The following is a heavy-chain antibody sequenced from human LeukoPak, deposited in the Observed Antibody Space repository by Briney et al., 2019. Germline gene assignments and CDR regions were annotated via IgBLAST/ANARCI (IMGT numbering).Heavy chain of an antibody. J-gene: IGHJ2*01. CDR2: INNDGRST. D-gene: IGHD2-8*02. V-gene: IGHV3-74*01. CDR1: GFTFSSHW. Sequence: GGSLRLSCAASGFTFSSHWVHWVRQAPGKGLVWVSHINNDGRSTRYADSVKGRSTISRDNAKNTVYLQMNSLRVEDTAVYYCARDSNTDWYFDLWGRGTLVTVSS. CDR3: ARDSNTDWYFDL.